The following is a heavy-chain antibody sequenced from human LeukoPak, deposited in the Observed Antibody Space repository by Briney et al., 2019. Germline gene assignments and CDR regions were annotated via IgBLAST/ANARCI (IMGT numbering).Heavy chain of an antibody. D-gene: IGHD6-19*01. CDR1: GFMFDTYI. Sequence: GGSLRLSCAASGFMFDTYIMTWVRQAPGKGLEWISYINSINAVYYTDSVEGRFSISRDNAKNSLCLQMDSLRVEDTAFYYCAKDNRRHYTSGPNPDSLHWGQGALVTVSS. V-gene: IGHV3-48*04. J-gene: IGHJ4*02. CDR2: INSINAV. CDR3: AKDNRRHYTSGPNPDSLH.